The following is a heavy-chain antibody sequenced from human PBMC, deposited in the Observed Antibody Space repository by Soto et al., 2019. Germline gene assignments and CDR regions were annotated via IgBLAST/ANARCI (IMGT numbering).Heavy chain of an antibody. D-gene: IGHD6-25*01. CDR2: IYYRSIYNSGST. V-gene: IGHV4-30-4*01. CDR3: ARAPYIGAALDV. CDR1: GGSIRSGDYY. J-gene: IGHJ6*02. Sequence: QVQLQESGPGLVKPSQTLSLTCTVSGGSIRSGDYYWSWIRQPPGKGLEWIGYIYYRSIYNSGSTYSNPSLKSRLTISVDMSRNQFSLWLSSVTAADTAVCYCARAPYIGAALDVWGQGTTVSVSS.